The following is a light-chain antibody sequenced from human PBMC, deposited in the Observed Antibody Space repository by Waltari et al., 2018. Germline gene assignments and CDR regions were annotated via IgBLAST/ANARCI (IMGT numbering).Light chain of an antibody. J-gene: IGLJ3*02. Sequence: QSALTQPASVSGSPGQSITIPCTGTRRDAGGYNYASWYQQHPGKAPTLIIYGVSNRPSGVSARFSGSKSGNTASLTVSGLQAEDEAYYYCGSYTLINTLVVFGGGTKVTVL. CDR3: GSYTLINTLVV. V-gene: IGLV2-14*01. CDR1: RRDAGGYNY. CDR2: GVS.